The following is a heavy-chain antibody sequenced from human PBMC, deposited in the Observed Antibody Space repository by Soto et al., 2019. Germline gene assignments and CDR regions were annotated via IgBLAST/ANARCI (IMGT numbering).Heavy chain of an antibody. CDR1: GFTFSSYG. CDR2: ISYDGSNK. V-gene: IGHV3-30*18. D-gene: IGHD5-18*01. Sequence: QVQLVESGGCVVQPGRSLSLSCAASGFTFSSYGMHWVRQAPNKGLEWVTFISYDGSNKYYADSVKGRFTISRDNSKNTLYLQMNSLRTEDTAVYYCAKIRGYSYGAFDYWGQGTLVTVSS. CDR3: AKIRGYSYGAFDY. J-gene: IGHJ4*02.